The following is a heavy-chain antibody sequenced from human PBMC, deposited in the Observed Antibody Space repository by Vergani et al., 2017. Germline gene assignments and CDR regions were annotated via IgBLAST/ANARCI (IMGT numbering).Heavy chain of an antibody. J-gene: IGHJ4*02. Sequence: QITLKESGPTLVKPTQTLTLTCTFSGFSLSTSGVGVGWIRQPPGKALEWLALIYWDDDKRYSPSLKSRLTITKDTSKTQVVLTMTSMDPVDTAGYCCAHSEGGGWAVVIPLDYGGQGTLVTGSS. CDR3: AHSEGGGWAVVIPLDY. V-gene: IGHV2-5*02. D-gene: IGHD3-22*01. CDR1: GFSLSTSGVG. CDR2: IYWDDDK.